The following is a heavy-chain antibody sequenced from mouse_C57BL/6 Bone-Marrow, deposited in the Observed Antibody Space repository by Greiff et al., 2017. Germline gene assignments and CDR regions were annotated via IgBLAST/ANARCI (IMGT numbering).Heavy chain of an antibody. CDR2: IYPRSGNT. J-gene: IGHJ3*01. V-gene: IGHV1-81*01. CDR3: ARIDSSMAY. D-gene: IGHD3-2*02. Sequence: QVQLQQSGAELARPGASVKLSCKASGYTFTSYGISWVKQRTGQGLEWIGEIYPRSGNTYYNEKFKGKATLTADKSSSTAYMELRSLTSEDAAVYFCARIDSSMAYWGQGTLVTVSA. CDR1: GYTFTSYG.